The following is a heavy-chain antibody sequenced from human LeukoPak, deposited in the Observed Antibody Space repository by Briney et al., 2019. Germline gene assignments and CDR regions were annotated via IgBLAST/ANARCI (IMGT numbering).Heavy chain of an antibody. D-gene: IGHD2-2*01. CDR2: IYYSGST. J-gene: IGHJ4*02. CDR1: GGSISSYY. Sequence: PSETLSLTCTVSGGSISSYYWGWIRQPPGKGLEWIGSIYYSGSTYYNPSLKSRVTISVDTSKNQFSLKLSSVTAADTAVYYCARVPGLNIVVVPAALPGVDYWGQGTLVTVSS. CDR3: ARVPGLNIVVVPAALPGVDY. V-gene: IGHV4-39*07.